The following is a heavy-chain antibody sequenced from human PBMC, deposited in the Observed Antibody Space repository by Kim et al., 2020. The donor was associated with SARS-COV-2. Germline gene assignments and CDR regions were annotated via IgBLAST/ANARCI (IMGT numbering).Heavy chain of an antibody. J-gene: IGHJ4*02. CDR2: T. CDR3: ARDDPVAGTDY. D-gene: IGHD6-19*01. Sequence: TKYSPKFQGRVTITRDTSASTAYMELSSLRSEDTAVYYCARDDPVAGTDYWGPGTLVTVSS. V-gene: IGHV1-3*01.